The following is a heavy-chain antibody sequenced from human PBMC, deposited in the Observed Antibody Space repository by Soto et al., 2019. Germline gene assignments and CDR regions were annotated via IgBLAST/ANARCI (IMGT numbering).Heavy chain of an antibody. CDR2: INHSGST. CDR1: GGSFSGYY. V-gene: IGHV4-34*01. D-gene: IGHD3-9*01. Sequence: SETLSLTCAVYGGSFSGYYWSWIRQPPGKGLEWIGEINHSGSTNYNPSLKSRVTISVDTSKNQLSLKLSSVTAADTAVYYCARVARVLRYFDWLQKPNWFDPWGQGTLVTVS. CDR3: ARVARVLRYFDWLQKPNWFDP. J-gene: IGHJ5*02.